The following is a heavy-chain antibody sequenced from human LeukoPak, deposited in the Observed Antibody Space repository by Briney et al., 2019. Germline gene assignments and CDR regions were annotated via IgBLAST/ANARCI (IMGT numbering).Heavy chain of an antibody. V-gene: IGHV3-48*01. CDR2: ISSSSSTI. Sequence: GGSLRLSCAASGFTFSSCNMNWVRQAPGKGLEWVSYISSSSSTIYYADSVKGRFTISRDNAKNSLYLQMNSLRAEDTAVYYCATATEYTAMALYYYYYMDVWGKGTTVTVSS. CDR3: ATATEYTAMALYYYYYMDV. CDR1: GFTFSSCN. D-gene: IGHD5-18*01. J-gene: IGHJ6*03.